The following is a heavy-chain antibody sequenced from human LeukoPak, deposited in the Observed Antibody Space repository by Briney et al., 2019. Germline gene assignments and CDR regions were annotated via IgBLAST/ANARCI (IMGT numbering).Heavy chain of an antibody. Sequence: SETLSLTCTVSGGSISSYYWSWIRQPAGKGLEWIGRIYTSGSTNYNPSLKSRVTMSVDTSKNQFSLKLSSVTAADTAVYYCARDRSRDTAMVTADAFDIWGQGTMVTVSS. CDR1: GGSISSYY. J-gene: IGHJ3*02. CDR2: IYTSGST. V-gene: IGHV4-4*07. CDR3: ARDRSRDTAMVTADAFDI. D-gene: IGHD5-18*01.